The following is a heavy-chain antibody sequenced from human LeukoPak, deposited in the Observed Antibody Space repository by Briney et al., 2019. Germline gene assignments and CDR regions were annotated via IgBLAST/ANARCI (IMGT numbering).Heavy chain of an antibody. J-gene: IGHJ4*02. CDR2: ISYDGSNK. Sequence: GGSLRLSCAACGFTFSSYGMHWDRQAPGKGLEWVAVISYDGSNKYYADSVKGRFTISRDNSKNTLYLQMNSLRAEDTAVYYCAKGTVVYCDYWGQGTLVTVSS. D-gene: IGHD2-21*01. CDR1: GFTFSSYG. V-gene: IGHV3-30*18. CDR3: AKGTVVYCDY.